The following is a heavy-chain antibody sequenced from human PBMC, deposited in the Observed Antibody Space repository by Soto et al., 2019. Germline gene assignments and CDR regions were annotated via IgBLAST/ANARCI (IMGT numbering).Heavy chain of an antibody. CDR2: IYPGDSDT. Sequence: GESLKISCKGSGYSFNSYWIGWVRQMPGKGLEWMGIIYPGDSDTRYSPSFQGQVTISADKSISTAYLQWSSLKASDTAMYYCARIAATTTPYHQYYYMDVWGKGTTVTVSS. D-gene: IGHD2-15*01. CDR1: GYSFNSYW. CDR3: ARIAATTTPYHQYYYMDV. V-gene: IGHV5-51*01. J-gene: IGHJ6*03.